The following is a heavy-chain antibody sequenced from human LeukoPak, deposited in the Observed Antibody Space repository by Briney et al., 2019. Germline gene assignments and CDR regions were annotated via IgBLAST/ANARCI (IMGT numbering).Heavy chain of an antibody. CDR1: GFTFSSYV. D-gene: IGHD1-26*01. J-gene: IGHJ6*02. V-gene: IGHV3-30*04. CDR2: LSYDGDNK. CDR3: ARDVGRIYYYYGMDV. Sequence: GRSLRLSCAASGFTFSSYVMHWVRQAPGKGLEWVAVLSYDGDNKYYADSVKGRFTISRDNSKNTVNLQMNSLRAEDTAVYYCARDVGRIYYYYGMDVWGQGTTVTVSS.